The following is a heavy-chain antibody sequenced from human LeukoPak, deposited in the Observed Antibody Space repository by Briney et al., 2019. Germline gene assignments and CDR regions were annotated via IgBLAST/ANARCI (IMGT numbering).Heavy chain of an antibody. D-gene: IGHD3-16*01. CDR1: GGSFSGYY. CDR2: INHSGST. Sequence: PSETLSLTCAVYGGSFSGYYWSWIRQPPGKELEWIGEINHSGSTNYNPSLKSRVTISVDTSKNQFSLKLSSVTAADTAVYYCARGLWAPTRYYYYYYMDVWGKGTTVTVSS. J-gene: IGHJ6*03. V-gene: IGHV4-34*01. CDR3: ARGLWAPTRYYYYYYMDV.